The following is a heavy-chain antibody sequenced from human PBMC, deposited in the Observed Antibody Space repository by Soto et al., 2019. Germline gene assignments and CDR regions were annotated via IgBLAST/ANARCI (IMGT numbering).Heavy chain of an antibody. CDR2: ISVSGDTT. CDR3: AKLWRTTTWYVDL. V-gene: IGHV3-23*01. Sequence: EVQLLESGGDLVQPGGSLRLSCAVSGFTFSNYDMNWVRQAPGKGLEWVSGISVSGDTTYYAGSVKGRFTISRDNAKNSLCLQMNTLTAENTAVYYCAKLWRTTTWYVDLWGRGTLVTVSS. CDR1: GFTFSNYD. D-gene: IGHD3-10*01. J-gene: IGHJ2*01.